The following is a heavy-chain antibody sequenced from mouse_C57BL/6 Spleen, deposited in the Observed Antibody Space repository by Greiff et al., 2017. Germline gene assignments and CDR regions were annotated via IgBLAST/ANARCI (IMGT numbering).Heavy chain of an antibody. J-gene: IGHJ2*01. Sequence: VQLQQSGAELVRPGASVKLSCTASGFNIKDDYMHWVKQRPEQGLEWIGWFDPENGDTEYASKFQGKAPITADTSSNPAYLQLSSLTSEDTAVYYCTTEVGAWYLDYWGQGTTLTVSS. CDR1: GFNIKDDY. CDR3: TTEVGAWYLDY. CDR2: FDPENGDT. V-gene: IGHV14-4*01. D-gene: IGHD1-1*01.